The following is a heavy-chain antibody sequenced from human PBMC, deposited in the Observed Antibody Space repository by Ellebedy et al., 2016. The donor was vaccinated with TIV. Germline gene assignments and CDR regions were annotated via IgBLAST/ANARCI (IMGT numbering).Heavy chain of an antibody. CDR3: AILGDSFEY. CDR1: GYTFTTYG. V-gene: IGHV1-18*01. J-gene: IGHJ4*02. Sequence: ALVKVSCKTSGYTFTTYGIDWVRRAPGQGLEWMGWISAYYGTTKYAQNLQGRVTVTTETSTSTAYMELRSLTSDDTAVYYCAILGDSFEYWGQGTLVTVSS. CDR2: ISAYYGTT. D-gene: IGHD2/OR15-2a*01.